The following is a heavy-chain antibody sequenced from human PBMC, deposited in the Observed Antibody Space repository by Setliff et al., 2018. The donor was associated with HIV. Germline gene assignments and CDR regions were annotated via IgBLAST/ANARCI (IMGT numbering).Heavy chain of an antibody. J-gene: IGHJ6*03. CDR3: ARVSKTYWYSIPRDYYHHMDV. CDR2: IYHSGST. V-gene: IGHV4-38-2*01. D-gene: IGHD2-8*02. CDR1: GYSISSGYY. Sequence: SETLSLTCAVSGYSISSGYYWGWIRQPPGKGLEWIGSIYHSGSTYYNPSLKSRVTISVDTSKNQFSLNLSSVTAADTAVYYCARVSKTYWYSIPRDYYHHMDVWGKGTTVTVSS.